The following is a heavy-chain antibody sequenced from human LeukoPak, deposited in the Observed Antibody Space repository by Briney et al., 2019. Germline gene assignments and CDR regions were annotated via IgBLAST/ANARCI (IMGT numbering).Heavy chain of an antibody. Sequence: GRSLRLSCAASGFTFSSYWMHWVRQAPGKGLVWVSRINSDGSSTGYAASVKGRFTISRDNAKNTLHLQMNSLRAEDTAVYYCAGEVGWEGMDVWGQGTTVTVSS. CDR2: INSDGSST. J-gene: IGHJ6*02. CDR3: AGEVGWEGMDV. V-gene: IGHV3-74*01. D-gene: IGHD1-26*01. CDR1: GFTFSSYW.